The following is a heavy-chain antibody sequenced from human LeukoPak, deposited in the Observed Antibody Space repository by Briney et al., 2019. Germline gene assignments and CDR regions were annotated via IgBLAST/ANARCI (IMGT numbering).Heavy chain of an antibody. J-gene: IGHJ4*02. CDR1: GDSFRSGFY. Sequence: PSGTLSLTCTISGDSFRSGFYWAWIRQPPGKGLERIGSIDHSGNIYYNASLKSRITKSVDTSMNQFSLRLSSVTAEDTAVFYCARDQEDSYGPFLFDYWGQGTLVTVSS. D-gene: IGHD5-18*01. V-gene: IGHV4-38-2*02. CDR2: IDHSGNI. CDR3: ARDQEDSYGPFLFDY.